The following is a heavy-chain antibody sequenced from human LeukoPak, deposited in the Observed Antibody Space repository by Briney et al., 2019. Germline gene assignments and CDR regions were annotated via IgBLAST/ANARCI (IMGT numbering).Heavy chain of an antibody. V-gene: IGHV3-48*03. CDR2: ISGSGSII. D-gene: IGHD4-11*01. CDR3: ARDAVISTEVLLTAWDYFDC. Sequence: GGSLRLFCAASGFTFSSYEMNWFRQAPGKGLEWVSYISGSGSIIDYADSVKGRFTISRDNTKNSLYLQMNSLRAEDSATYFCARDAVISTEVLLTAWDYFDCWGQGTRVTVSS. J-gene: IGHJ4*02. CDR1: GFTFSSYE.